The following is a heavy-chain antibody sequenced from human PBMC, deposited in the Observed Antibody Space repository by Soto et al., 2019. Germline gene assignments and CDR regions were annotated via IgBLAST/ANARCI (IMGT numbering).Heavy chain of an antibody. Sequence: GGSLRLSCAASGFTFSSYWMHWVRQAPGKGLVWVSRINSDGSSTSYADSVKGRFTISRDNAKNTLYLQMNSLRAEDTAVYYCARGDFDIVLVPAAYFDYWGQGTLVTVSS. CDR3: ARGDFDIVLVPAAYFDY. V-gene: IGHV3-74*01. D-gene: IGHD2-2*01. CDR1: GFTFSSYW. J-gene: IGHJ4*02. CDR2: INSDGSST.